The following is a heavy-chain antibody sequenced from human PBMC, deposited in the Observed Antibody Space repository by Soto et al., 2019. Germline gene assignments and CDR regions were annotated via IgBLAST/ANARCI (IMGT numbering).Heavy chain of an antibody. CDR1: GFTVSSNY. Sequence: EVQLVESGGGLVQPGGSLRLSCAASGFTVSSNYMSWVRQAPGKGLEWVSVIYSGGSTYYADSVKGRFTIARDNSKNKLYLQMNSLRAEDTAVYYCASAYSSSWYGLGYYYYGMDVWGQGTTVTVSS. CDR2: IYSGGST. CDR3: ASAYSSSWYGLGYYYYGMDV. V-gene: IGHV3-66*01. D-gene: IGHD6-13*01. J-gene: IGHJ6*02.